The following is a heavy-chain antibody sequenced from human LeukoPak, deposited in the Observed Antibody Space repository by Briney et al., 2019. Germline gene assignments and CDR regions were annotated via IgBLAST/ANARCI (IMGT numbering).Heavy chain of an antibody. CDR2: ISYEGNNK. V-gene: IGHV3-30-3*01. CDR3: VKDRTGTYTLDY. Sequence: PGRSLRLSCAASGFTFSSYAMHWVRQAPGKGLEWVAVISYEGNNKYYADSVKGRFTISRDNSKNTLYLQMNSLRAEDTAVYYCVKDRTGTYTLDYWGQGTLVTVSS. J-gene: IGHJ4*02. D-gene: IGHD3-10*01. CDR1: GFTFSSYA.